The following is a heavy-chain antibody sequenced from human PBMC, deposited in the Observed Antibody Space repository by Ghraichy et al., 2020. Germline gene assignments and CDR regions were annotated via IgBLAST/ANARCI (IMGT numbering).Heavy chain of an antibody. CDR3: ARLMTTVVSEDLTFDY. CDR1: GGTFSSYA. CDR2: IIPIFGTA. Sequence: SVKVSCKASGGTFSSYAISWVRQAPGQGLEWMGGIIPIFGTANYAQKFQGRVTITADESTSTAYMELSSLRSEDTAVYYCARLMTTVVSEDLTFDYWGQGTLVTVSS. V-gene: IGHV1-69*13. D-gene: IGHD4-23*01. J-gene: IGHJ4*02.